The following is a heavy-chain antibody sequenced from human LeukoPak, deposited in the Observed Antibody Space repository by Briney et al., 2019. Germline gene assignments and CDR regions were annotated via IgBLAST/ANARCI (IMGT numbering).Heavy chain of an antibody. CDR3: ARDLPMVRGAVDY. D-gene: IGHD3-10*01. CDR1: GYTFTNYD. V-gene: IGHV1-18*01. CDR2: VTSYNGDT. Sequence: GASVKVSCKASGYTFTNYDINWVRQATGQGLEWMGWVTSYNGDTNYAQKFQGRVTMTTDTSTSTAYMELRSLRSDDTAVYYCARDLPMVRGAVDYWGQGTLVTVSS. J-gene: IGHJ4*02.